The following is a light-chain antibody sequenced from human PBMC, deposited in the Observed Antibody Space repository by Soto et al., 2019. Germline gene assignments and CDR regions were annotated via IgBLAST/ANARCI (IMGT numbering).Light chain of an antibody. CDR3: QSYDNSLSGSRV. CDR2: GHS. CDR1: SSNIGAGYD. V-gene: IGLV1-40*01. Sequence: HSVLTQPPSVSGAPGQRVTISCTGSSSNIGAGYDVHWYQQLPGTAPKLLIYGHSNRPSGVPDRFSGSKSGTSASLAITGLQAEDEADYYCQSYDNSLSGSRVFGTGTKLTVL. J-gene: IGLJ1*01.